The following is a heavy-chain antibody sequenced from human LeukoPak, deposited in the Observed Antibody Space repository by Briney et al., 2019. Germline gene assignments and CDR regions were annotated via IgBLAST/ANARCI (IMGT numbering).Heavy chain of an antibody. Sequence: GGSLRLSCAASGFTFSSSWMRWVRQATRKGLEWVANINQDGSNTDFAASLKGRFTSSRDNAKHSLYLQLNNLRIEDTAVYYCARLAHYSGYGSDAYDIWGQGTMVTVSS. J-gene: IGHJ3*02. V-gene: IGHV3-7*01. CDR3: ARLAHYSGYGSDAYDI. CDR1: GFTFSSSW. D-gene: IGHD5-12*01. CDR2: INQDGSNT.